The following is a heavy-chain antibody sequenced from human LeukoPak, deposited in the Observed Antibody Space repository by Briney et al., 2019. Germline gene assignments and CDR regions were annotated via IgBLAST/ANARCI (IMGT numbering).Heavy chain of an antibody. CDR1: GFTFNRYW. Sequence: GGSLRLSCAASGFTFNRYWMSWVRQAPGKGLEWVSSISSSSSSIYYADSVKGRFTISRDNAKNSLYLQMNSLRAEDTAVYYCARGPLPDYWGQGTLVTVSS. J-gene: IGHJ4*02. CDR3: ARGPLPDY. V-gene: IGHV3-21*01. CDR2: ISSSSSSI.